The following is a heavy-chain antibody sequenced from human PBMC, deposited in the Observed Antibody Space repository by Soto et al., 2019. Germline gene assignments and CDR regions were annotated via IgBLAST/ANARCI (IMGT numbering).Heavy chain of an antibody. J-gene: IGHJ6*03. D-gene: IGHD4-4*01. CDR2: ISGSGGST. CDR1: GFTFSSYA. Sequence: GSLRLSCAASGFTFSSYAMSWVRQAPGKGLEWVSAISGSGGSTYYADSVKGRFTISRDNSKNTLYLQMNSLRAEDTAVYYCPRTTAKYYYYYMDVWGKGTTVTVAS. V-gene: IGHV3-23*01. CDR3: PRTTAKYYYYYMDV.